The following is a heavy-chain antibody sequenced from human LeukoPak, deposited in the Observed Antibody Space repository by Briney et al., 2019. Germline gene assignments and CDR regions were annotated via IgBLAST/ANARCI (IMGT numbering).Heavy chain of an antibody. J-gene: IGHJ4*02. CDR1: GFTFGTYS. D-gene: IGHD2-15*01. CDR2: ILGGGRST. Sequence: PGGSLRLSCAASGFTFGTYSMSWVRQTPGKGLEWVSGILGGGRSTDYAGSVKVHFNLSRYTSKSALYLQMNNLRADDTTVYFWASRPPPTDIYSPWDYWGQGTLVTVSS. CDR3: ASRPPPTDIYSPWDY. V-gene: IGHV3-23*01.